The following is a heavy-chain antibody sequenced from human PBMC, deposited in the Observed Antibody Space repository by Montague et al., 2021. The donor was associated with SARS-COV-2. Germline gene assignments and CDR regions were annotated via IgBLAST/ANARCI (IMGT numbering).Heavy chain of an antibody. CDR1: GDSVSSNIAA. J-gene: IGHJ4*02. V-gene: IGHV6-1*01. D-gene: IGHD1-14*01. Sequence: CAISGDSVSSNIAAWNWIRQSPSRGLEWLGRTCYRSKWYNDYAVSVRSRITISPDTSKNQFSLQLNSVTPEDAAVYYCTQERGPGRTTWHYFDYWGQGTLVTVSS. CDR3: TQERGPGRTTWHYFDY. CDR2: TCYRSKWYN.